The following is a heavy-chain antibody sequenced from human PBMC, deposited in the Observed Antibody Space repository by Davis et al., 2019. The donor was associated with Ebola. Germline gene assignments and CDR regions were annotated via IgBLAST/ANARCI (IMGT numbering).Heavy chain of an antibody. Sequence: SVKVSCKASGGTFSSYAISWVRQAPGQGLEWMGRIIPILGIANYAQKFQGRVTITADKSTSTAYMELSSLRSEDTAVYYCARDNDPMIGAFDIWGQGTMVTVSS. V-gene: IGHV1-69*04. J-gene: IGHJ3*02. D-gene: IGHD3-22*01. CDR2: IIPILGIA. CDR1: GGTFSSYA. CDR3: ARDNDPMIGAFDI.